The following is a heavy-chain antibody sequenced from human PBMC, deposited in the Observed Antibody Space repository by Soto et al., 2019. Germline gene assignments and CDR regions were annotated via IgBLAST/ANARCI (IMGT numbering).Heavy chain of an antibody. D-gene: IGHD2-15*01. CDR2: ILKDGKSK. CDR3: AKTGCNGGSCFSWFHP. CDR1: GFILSDFA. J-gene: IGHJ5*02. Sequence: QVQLVESGGGVVQPGGSLRLSCAASGFILSDFAMHWVRQAPGRGLEWVAVILKDGKSKYYADSVRGRFTISSDTSNDTIFLQLTSLRLDDSAVYYCAKTGCNGGSCFSWFHPWGQGTPVIVSS. V-gene: IGHV3-30*04.